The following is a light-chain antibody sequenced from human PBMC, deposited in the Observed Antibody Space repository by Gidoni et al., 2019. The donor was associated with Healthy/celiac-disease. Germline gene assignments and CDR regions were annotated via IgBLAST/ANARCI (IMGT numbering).Light chain of an antibody. Sequence: DIQMTQSPSTLSASVGNRVTITCRASPSISSCLAWYQKKPGKAPKLLIYKASSLESGVPSRFSGSGSGTEFTLTISSLQPDDFATYYCQQYNSYSYTFGQGTKLEIK. CDR1: PSISSC. CDR3: QQYNSYSYT. V-gene: IGKV1-5*03. J-gene: IGKJ2*01. CDR2: KAS.